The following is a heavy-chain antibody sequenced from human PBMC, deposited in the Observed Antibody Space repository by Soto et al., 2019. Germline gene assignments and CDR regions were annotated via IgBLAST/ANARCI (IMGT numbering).Heavy chain of an antibody. CDR3: ARGRPVGWFGELLPNY. CDR2: MNPNSGNT. V-gene: IGHV1-8*01. Sequence: ASVKVSCKASGYTFTSYDINWVRQATGQGLEWMGWMNPNSGNTGYAQKFQGRVTMTRNTSISTAYMELSSLRSEDTAVYYCARGRPVGWFGELLPNYWGQGTLVTVSS. J-gene: IGHJ4*02. D-gene: IGHD3-10*01. CDR1: GYTFTSYD.